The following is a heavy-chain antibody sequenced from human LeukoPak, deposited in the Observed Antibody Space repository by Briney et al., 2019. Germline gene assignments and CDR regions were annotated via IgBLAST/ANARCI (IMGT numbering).Heavy chain of an antibody. CDR2: INHSGST. J-gene: IGHJ5*02. V-gene: IGHV4-34*01. CDR3: AREAVYYDILTGYQYNWFDP. CDR1: GGSFSGYY. Sequence: PSETLSLTCAVYGGSFSGYYWSWIRQPPGKGLGWIGEINHSGSTNYNPSLKSRVTISVDTSKNQFSLKLSSVTAADTAVYYCAREAVYYDILTGYQYNWFDPWGQGTLVTVSS. D-gene: IGHD3-9*01.